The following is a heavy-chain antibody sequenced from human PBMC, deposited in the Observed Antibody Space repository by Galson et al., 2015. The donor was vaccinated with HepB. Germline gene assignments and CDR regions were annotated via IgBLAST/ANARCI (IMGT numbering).Heavy chain of an antibody. D-gene: IGHD5-24*01. CDR2: INPSGGST. J-gene: IGHJ3*02. CDR3: AIWGDGYNYNYIGGVRTFDI. CDR1: GYTFTSYY. Sequence: SVKVSCKASGYTFTSYYMHWVRQAPGQGLEWMGIINPSGGSTSYAQKFQGRVTMTRDTSTSTVYMELSSLRSEDTAVYYCAIWGDGYNYNYIGGVRTFDIWGQGTMVTVSS. V-gene: IGHV1-46*03.